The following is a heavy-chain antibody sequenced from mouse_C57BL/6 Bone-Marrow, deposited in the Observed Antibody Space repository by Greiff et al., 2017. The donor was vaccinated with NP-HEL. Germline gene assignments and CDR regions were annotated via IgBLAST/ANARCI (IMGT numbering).Heavy chain of an antibody. CDR1: GFTFTDYY. Sequence: VQLQQSGPVLVKPGPSVTISCKASGFTFTDYYMHWVKQSHGKSLEWIGLVYPYNGGTSYNQKFKGKATLTVDTSSSTAYMELNRLTSEDSAVYYCASEAYYSSYGGFFFDYWGQGTTLTVSS. D-gene: IGHD2-5*01. V-gene: IGHV1-36*01. J-gene: IGHJ2*01. CDR3: ASEAYYSSYGGFFFDY. CDR2: VYPYNGGT.